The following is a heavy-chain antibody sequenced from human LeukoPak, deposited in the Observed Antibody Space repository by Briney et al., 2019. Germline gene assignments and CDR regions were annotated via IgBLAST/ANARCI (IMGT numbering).Heavy chain of an antibody. CDR2: INHSGST. CDR3: ARRPYSSGNYKGAFDI. CDR1: DGSFSASY. D-gene: IGHD3-10*01. V-gene: IGHV4-34*01. Sequence: SETLSLTCAVYDGSFSASYWSWIRQPPGKGLEWIGEINHSGSTNYNPSLKSRVTISVDTSKNQLSLKLSSVPAADTAVYYCARRPYSSGNYKGAFDIWGQGTMVTVSS. J-gene: IGHJ3*02.